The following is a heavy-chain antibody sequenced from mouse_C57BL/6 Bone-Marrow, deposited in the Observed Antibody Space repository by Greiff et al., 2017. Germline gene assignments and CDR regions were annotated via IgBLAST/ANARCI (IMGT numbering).Heavy chain of an antibody. CDR2: IWTGGGT. CDR1: GFSLTSYA. D-gene: IGHD1-1*01. CDR3: ARKPLYYYGGVDY. Sequence: VKVVESGPGLVAPSQSLSITCTVSGFSLTSYAISWVRQPPGKGLEWLGVIWTGGGTNYNSALKSRLSISKDNSKSQVFLKMNSLQTDDTARYYCARKPLYYYGGVDYWGQGTSVTVSS. V-gene: IGHV2-9-1*01. J-gene: IGHJ4*01.